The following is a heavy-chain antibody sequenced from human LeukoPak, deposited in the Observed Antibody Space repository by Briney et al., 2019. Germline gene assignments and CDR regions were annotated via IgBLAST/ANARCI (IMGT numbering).Heavy chain of an antibody. CDR3: AKDRGGGRDAFDI. J-gene: IGHJ3*02. V-gene: IGHV4-59*01. CDR2: ISRSVDT. D-gene: IGHD3-10*01. Sequence: PSETLSLTCSVSGDSFSSYAGSWIRRPPGKGLGWVGDISRSVDTNYSPALKSRLTISVDMSKNQFSLKLRSVTAADTAVYYCAKDRGGGRDAFDIWGQGTVVTVSS. CDR1: GDSFSSYA.